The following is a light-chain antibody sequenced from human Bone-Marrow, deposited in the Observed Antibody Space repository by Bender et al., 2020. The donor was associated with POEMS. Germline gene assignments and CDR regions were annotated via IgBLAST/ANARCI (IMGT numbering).Light chain of an antibody. Sequence: QSALTQPRSVSGSPGQSVTISCTGTSSDVGAYKHVCWYQQHSGKAPKLIIYDVSERPSGVPDRFSGSKSGNTASLTVSGLQAEDEADYYCSSYAGSNNSVFGTGTKVTVL. V-gene: IGLV2-11*01. CDR3: SSYAGSNNSV. J-gene: IGLJ1*01. CDR1: SSDVGAYKH. CDR2: DVS.